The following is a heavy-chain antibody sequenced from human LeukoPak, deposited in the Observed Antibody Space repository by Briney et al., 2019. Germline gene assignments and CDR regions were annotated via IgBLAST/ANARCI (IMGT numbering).Heavy chain of an antibody. V-gene: IGHV3-11*01. D-gene: IGHD3-22*01. CDR1: GFTFSDYY. CDR2: ISSSGSTI. Sequence: GGSLGLSCAASGFTFSDYYMSWIRQAPGKGLEWVSYISSSGSTIYYADSVKGRFTISRDNAKNSLYLQMNSLRAEDTAVYYCASRNYYDSSAIPQGGYWGQGTLVTVSS. J-gene: IGHJ4*02. CDR3: ASRNYYDSSAIPQGGY.